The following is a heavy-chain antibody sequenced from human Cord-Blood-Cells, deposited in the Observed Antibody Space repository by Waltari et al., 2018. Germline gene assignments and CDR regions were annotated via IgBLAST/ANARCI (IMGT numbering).Heavy chain of an antibody. Sequence: EVQLVQSGAEVKKPGESLKISCKCSGYSFTSYWIGWVRQMPGKGLEWMGIIYPGDSDTRYSPSFQGQVTISADKSISTAYLQWSSLKASDTAMYYCARGVGYYYGSGSYYDAFDIWGQGTMVTVSS. CDR1: GYSFTSYW. D-gene: IGHD3-10*01. CDR2: IYPGDSDT. J-gene: IGHJ3*02. V-gene: IGHV5-51*01. CDR3: ARGVGYYYGSGSYYDAFDI.